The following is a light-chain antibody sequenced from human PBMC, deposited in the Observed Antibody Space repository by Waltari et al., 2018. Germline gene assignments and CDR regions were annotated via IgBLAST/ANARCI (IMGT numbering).Light chain of an antibody. Sequence: VVLTQSPATLSLSPGESAPLSCRASQSVDNYVAWYQQKPGQSPRLLIYDASNRATDIPVRFSGTGSGTDFTLTISGLEPEDFGVYYCQQRSNWPPSSFGQGTRLEIK. CDR2: DAS. CDR3: QQRSNWPPSS. J-gene: IGKJ2*03. V-gene: IGKV3-11*01. CDR1: QSVDNY.